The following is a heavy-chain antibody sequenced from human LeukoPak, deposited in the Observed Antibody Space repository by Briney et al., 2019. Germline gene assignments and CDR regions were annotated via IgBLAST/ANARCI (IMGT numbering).Heavy chain of an antibody. CDR3: ARGVNYYYDSSGYNTAEYFQH. CDR2: IIPIFGTA. Sequence: ASVKVSCKASGGTFSSYAISWVRQAPGQRLEWMGGIIPIFGTAKYAQKFQGRVTITTDESTSTAYMGLSSLRSEDTAVYYCARGVNYYYDSSGYNTAEYFQHWGQGTLVTVSS. V-gene: IGHV1-69*05. CDR1: GGTFSSYA. D-gene: IGHD3-22*01. J-gene: IGHJ1*01.